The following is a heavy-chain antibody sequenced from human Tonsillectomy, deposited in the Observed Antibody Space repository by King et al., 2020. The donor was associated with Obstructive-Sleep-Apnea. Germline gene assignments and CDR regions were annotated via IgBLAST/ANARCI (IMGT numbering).Heavy chain of an antibody. CDR3: TKDLTGPFEC. D-gene: IGHD7-27*01. Sequence: VQLVESGGGLVQPGGSLRLSCAASGFTFSSHWMHWVRQVPGEGLVWVSRTNPDGSSTSYADFVKGRFTISRDNAKNTLFLQMNSLRAEDTAVYYCTKDLTGPFECWGQGTLVTVSS. CDR1: GFTFSSHW. J-gene: IGHJ4*02. V-gene: IGHV3-74*01. CDR2: TNPDGSST.